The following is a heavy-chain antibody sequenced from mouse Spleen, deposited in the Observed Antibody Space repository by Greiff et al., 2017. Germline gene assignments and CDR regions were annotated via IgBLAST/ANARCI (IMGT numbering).Heavy chain of an antibody. CDR1: GFTFSSYD. Sequence: EVHLVESGGGLVKLGGSLKLSCAASGFTFSSYDMSWVRQTPEKRLELVAAINSDGGSTYYPDTMERRFIISRDNTSKTLYLQLSSLRSEDTALDYYARQGGDYDGSWFAYWGQGTLVTVSA. CDR3: ARQGGDYDGSWFAY. J-gene: IGHJ3*01. D-gene: IGHD2-4*01. V-gene: IGHV5-6-2*01. CDR2: INSDGGST.